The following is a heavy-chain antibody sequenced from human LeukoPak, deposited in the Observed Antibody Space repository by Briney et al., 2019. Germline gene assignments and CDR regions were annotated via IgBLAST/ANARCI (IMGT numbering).Heavy chain of an antibody. V-gene: IGHV3-21*01. CDR2: ISSSSSYI. CDR3: ARGVVPTPYYFDY. D-gene: IGHD2-2*01. J-gene: IGHJ4*02. CDR1: GFTFSSYS. Sequence: GGSLRLSCAVSGFTFSSYSMNWVRQAPGKGLEWVSSISSSSSYIYYADSVKGRLTISRDNAKNSLYLQMNSLRAEDTAVYYCARGVVPTPYYFDYWGQGTLVTVSS.